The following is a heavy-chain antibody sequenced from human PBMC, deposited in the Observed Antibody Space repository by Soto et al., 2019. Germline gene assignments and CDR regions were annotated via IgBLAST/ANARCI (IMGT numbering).Heavy chain of an antibody. CDR3: ARVRMTKTNTIFNF. V-gene: IGHV4-30-2*01. CDR1: GGSISSGGYS. J-gene: IGHJ4*02. D-gene: IGHD3-10*01. Sequence: SETLSLTCAVSGGSISSGGYSWSWIRQPPGKGLEWIGYIYHSGSTYYNPSLKSRVTISVDRSKNQFSLKLSSVTAADTAVYYCARVRMTKTNTIFNFWGEGTLVTVSS. CDR2: IYHSGST.